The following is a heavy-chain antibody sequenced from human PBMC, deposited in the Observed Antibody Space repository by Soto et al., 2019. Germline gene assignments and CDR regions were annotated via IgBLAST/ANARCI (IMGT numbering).Heavy chain of an antibody. CDR1: GFTFSSYS. Sequence: EVQLVESGGGLVKPGGSLRLSCAASGFTFSSYSMNWVRQAPGKGLEWVSSISSSSSYIYYADSVKGRFTISRDNAKNPLYLQRNRLRAEDTAVYYCARDTYYYGSGSYSPWGQGTLVTVSS. D-gene: IGHD3-10*01. V-gene: IGHV3-21*01. CDR2: ISSSSSYI. J-gene: IGHJ5*02. CDR3: ARDTYYYGSGSYSP.